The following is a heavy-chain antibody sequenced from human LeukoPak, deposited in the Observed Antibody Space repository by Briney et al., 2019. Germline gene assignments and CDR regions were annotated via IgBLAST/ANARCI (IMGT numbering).Heavy chain of an antibody. V-gene: IGHV1-2*06. J-gene: IGHJ4*02. Sequence: ASVKVSCEASGYTFTGYYMHWVRQAPGQGLEWMGRINPNSDSGGTNYAQKFQGRVTMTRDTSISTAYMELSRLRSDDTAVYYCARDYYDSSGYCSSLPLYWGQGTLVTVSS. CDR2: INPNSDSGGT. CDR3: ARDYYDSSGYCSSLPLY. D-gene: IGHD3-22*01. CDR1: GYTFTGYY.